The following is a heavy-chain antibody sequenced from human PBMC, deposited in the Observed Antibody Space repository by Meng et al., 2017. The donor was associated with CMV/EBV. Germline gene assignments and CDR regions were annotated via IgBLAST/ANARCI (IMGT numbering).Heavy chain of an antibody. Sequence: SETLSLTCVIYGGSFNNYYWNWIRQPPGKGLEWIGEINHSGSTNYNPSLKSRVTISVDTSKNQFSLKLSSVTAADTAVYYCARGQGWVRGVGAKRLRPNWFDPWGQGTLVTVSS. D-gene: IGHD3-10*01. CDR1: GGSFNNYY. V-gene: IGHV4-34*01. J-gene: IGHJ5*02. CDR2: INHSGST. CDR3: ARGQGWVRGVGAKRLRPNWFDP.